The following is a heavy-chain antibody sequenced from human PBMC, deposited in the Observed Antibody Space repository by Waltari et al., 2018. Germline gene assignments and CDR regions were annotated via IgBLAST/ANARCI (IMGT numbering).Heavy chain of an antibody. CDR2: IDPENGET. CDR1: GYHFIDYY. J-gene: IGHJ3*01. Sequence: EVQLVQSGTEVKKPGAQVRVTCTTYGYHFIDYYIHWVQQDPGKGLQWMGHIDPENGETVYAEKFRDRITITADKSTDTVYMELSGLRFEDTAMYYCAFRGAFDVWGQGTVVSVSS. CDR3: AFRGAFDV. V-gene: IGHV1-69-2*01.